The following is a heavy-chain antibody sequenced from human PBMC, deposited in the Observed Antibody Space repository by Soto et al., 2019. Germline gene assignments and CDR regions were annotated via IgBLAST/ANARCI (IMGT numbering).Heavy chain of an antibody. D-gene: IGHD6-13*01. Sequence: SETLSLTCTVSGGSISSSSYYWGWIRQPPGKGLEWIGSIYYSGSTYYNPSLKSRVTISVDTSKNQFSLKLSSVTAADTAVYYCARQRLRGAAAGSSEGVSNDAFDIWGQGTMVTVSS. CDR1: GGSISSSSYY. CDR3: ARQRLRGAAAGSSEGVSNDAFDI. CDR2: IYYSGST. J-gene: IGHJ3*02. V-gene: IGHV4-39*01.